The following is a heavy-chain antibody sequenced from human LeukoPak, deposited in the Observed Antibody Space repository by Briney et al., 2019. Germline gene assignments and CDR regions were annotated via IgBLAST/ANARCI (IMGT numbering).Heavy chain of an antibody. Sequence: GGPLRLSCAASGFTFSNYGMYWVRQAPGEGLEWVSAVTGGGTGTYYADSVKGRFTISRDNSKNTLYLQMNSLRAEDTAVYFCAKRYYGSETYFALDIWGQGTVVTVSS. D-gene: IGHD3-10*01. CDR3: AKRYYGSETYFALDI. CDR1: GFTFSNYG. CDR2: VTGGGTGT. J-gene: IGHJ3*02. V-gene: IGHV3-23*01.